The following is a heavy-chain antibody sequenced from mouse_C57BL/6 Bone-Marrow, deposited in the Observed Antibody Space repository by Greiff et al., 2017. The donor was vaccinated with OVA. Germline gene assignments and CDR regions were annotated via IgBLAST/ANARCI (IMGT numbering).Heavy chain of an antibody. CDR1: GYTFTSYW. D-gene: IGHD2-4*01. Sequence: EVQLQESGTVLARPGASVKMSCKTSGYTFTSYWMHWVKQRPGQGLEWIGAIYPGNSETSYNQKFTGKAKLTAVTSASTAYMELSSLTNEDSAVYYCTRGGPYYDYRREGAYWGQGTLVTVSA. CDR2: IYPGNSET. J-gene: IGHJ3*01. CDR3: TRGGPYYDYRREGAY. V-gene: IGHV1-5*01.